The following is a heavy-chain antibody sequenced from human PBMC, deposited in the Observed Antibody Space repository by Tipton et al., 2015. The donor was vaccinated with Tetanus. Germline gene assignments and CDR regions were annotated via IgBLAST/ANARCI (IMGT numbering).Heavy chain of an antibody. Sequence: QLVQSGAEVKKPGESLKISCKVSGHNSRSYWVSWVRQKPGKGLEWMGIIYPGDSDAAYNPSFEGQVTISADKSVSTAYLQWTSLKASDTAIYFCARLPKQYPASGSTWGQGTLVTVAS. CDR2: IYPGDSDA. CDR3: ARLPKQYPASGST. D-gene: IGHD3-10*01. V-gene: IGHV5-51*01. CDR1: GHNSRSYW. J-gene: IGHJ5*02.